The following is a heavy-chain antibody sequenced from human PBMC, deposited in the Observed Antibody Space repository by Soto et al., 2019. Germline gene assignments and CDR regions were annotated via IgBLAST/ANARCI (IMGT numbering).Heavy chain of an antibody. CDR3: AIAQVGWYDY. J-gene: IGHJ4*02. CDR1: GYTFTSYY. D-gene: IGHD2-15*01. V-gene: IGHV1-46*01. Sequence: QVQLVQSGAEVKKPGASVKVSCKASGYTFTSYYMHWVRQAPGQGLEWMGIINPSGGSTSYAQKFQGRVTMTRDTSTSKVYMELSSLSSEDTAVYYCAIAQVGWYDYWGQGTLVTVSS. CDR2: INPSGGST.